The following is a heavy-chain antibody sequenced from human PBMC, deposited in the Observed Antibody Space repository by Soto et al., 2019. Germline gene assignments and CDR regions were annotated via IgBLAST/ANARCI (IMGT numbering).Heavy chain of an antibody. CDR2: IKQDGIEK. CDR1: GLTFSSYC. D-gene: IGHD6-13*01. V-gene: IGHV3-7*01. Sequence: GGSLRHSCAASGLTFSSYCVSWVRHAPGKGLEWVANIKQDGIEKYYVDSVKGRFTISRDNAKNSLYLQMNSLRAEDTAVYYCARDRSPFGPWGQGTLVTVSS. J-gene: IGHJ5*02. CDR3: ARDRSPFGP.